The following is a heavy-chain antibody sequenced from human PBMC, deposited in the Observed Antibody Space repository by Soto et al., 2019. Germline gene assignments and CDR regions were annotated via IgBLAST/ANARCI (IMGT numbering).Heavy chain of an antibody. D-gene: IGHD6-19*01. CDR3: ASIAVAANWFDP. CDR2: ISSSGSTI. Sequence: GGSLRLSCAASGFTFSSYEMNWVRQAPGKGLEWVSYISSSGSTIYYADSVKGRFTISRDNAKNSPYLQMNSLRAEDTAVYYCASIAVAANWFDPWGQGTLVTVSS. J-gene: IGHJ5*02. CDR1: GFTFSSYE. V-gene: IGHV3-48*03.